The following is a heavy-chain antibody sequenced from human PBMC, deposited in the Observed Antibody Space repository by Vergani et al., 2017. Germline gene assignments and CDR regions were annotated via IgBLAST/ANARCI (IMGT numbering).Heavy chain of an antibody. V-gene: IGHV3-48*02. J-gene: IGHJ4*02. CDR2: ISSSSSTI. Sequence: EVQLVESGGGLVQPGGSLRLSCAASGFTFSSYSMNWVRQAPGKGLEWVSYISSSSSTIYYADSVTGRFTISRDNAKNSLYLQMNSLRDEDTAVYYCARDSYYYDSSGYYAWGQGTLVTVSS. CDR1: GFTFSSYS. D-gene: IGHD3-22*01. CDR3: ARDSYYYDSSGYYA.